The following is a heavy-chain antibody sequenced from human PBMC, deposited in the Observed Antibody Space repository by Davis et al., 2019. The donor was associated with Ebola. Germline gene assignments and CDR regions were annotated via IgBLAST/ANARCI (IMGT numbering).Heavy chain of an antibody. CDR2: IKQDGSEK. D-gene: IGHD6-13*01. CDR3: AKDVIAAAVKDAFDI. J-gene: IGHJ3*02. CDR1: GFTFSNAW. V-gene: IGHV3-7*03. Sequence: PGGSLRLSCAASGFTFSNAWMSWVRQAPGKGLEWVANIKQDGSEKYYVDSVKGRFTISRDNAKNSLYLQMNSLRAEDTAVYYCAKDVIAAAVKDAFDIWGQGTMVTVSS.